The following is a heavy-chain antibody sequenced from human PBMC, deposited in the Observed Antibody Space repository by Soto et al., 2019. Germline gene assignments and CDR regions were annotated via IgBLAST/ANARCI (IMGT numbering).Heavy chain of an antibody. J-gene: IGHJ4*02. CDR3: ARDRPGGQHYFGF. Sequence: EVQLVESGGSLVQPGGSLRLSCAASGFTFSSDWMHWVRQAPGKGLVWVSRINTDGSGTSYADSVKGRFTISRDNAKNTLYLQMNSLRDEDMAVYYGARDRPGGQHYFGFWGQGNMVTVSS. D-gene: IGHD6-6*01. CDR1: GFTFSSDW. CDR2: INTDGSGT. V-gene: IGHV3-74*01.